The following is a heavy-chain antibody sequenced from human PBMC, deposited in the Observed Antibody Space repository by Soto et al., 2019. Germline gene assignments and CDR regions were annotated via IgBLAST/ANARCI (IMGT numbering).Heavy chain of an antibody. J-gene: IGHJ6*02. V-gene: IGHV1-46*01. CDR2: INPSGGST. D-gene: IGHD1-7*01. Sequence: GASVKVSCKASGYTFTSYYMHWVRQAPGQGLEWMGIINPSGGSTSYAQKFQGRVTMTRDTSTSTVYMELSSLRSEDTAVYYCARDAGTGTTSDYYGMDAWGQGTTVTVSS. CDR3: ARDAGTGTTSDYYGMDA. CDR1: GYTFTSYY.